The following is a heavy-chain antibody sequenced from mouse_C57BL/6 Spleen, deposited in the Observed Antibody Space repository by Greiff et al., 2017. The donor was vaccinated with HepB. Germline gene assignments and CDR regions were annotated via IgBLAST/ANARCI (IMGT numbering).Heavy chain of an antibody. J-gene: IGHJ4*01. CDR2: IDPNSGGT. V-gene: IGHV1-72*01. D-gene: IGHD1-1*01. CDR3: ERGSYYDRGGCAMDY. Sequence: QVQLQQPGAELVKPGASVKLSCKASGYTFTSYWMHWVKQRPGRGLEWIGRIDPNSGGTKYNEKFKSTATLTVDKPSSTAYMQLSSLTSEDSAVYWRERGSYYDRGGCAMDYGGQGATVSVPT. CDR1: GYTFTSYW.